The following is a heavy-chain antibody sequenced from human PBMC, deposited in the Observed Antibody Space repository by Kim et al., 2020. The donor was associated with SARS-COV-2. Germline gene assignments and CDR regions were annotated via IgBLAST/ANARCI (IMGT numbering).Heavy chain of an antibody. CDR1: GYTFTSFA. D-gene: IGHD3-9*01. CDR3: ARVGVLRYFDWSIPTSSYFDY. V-gene: IGHV1-3*01. CDR2: INAGNGNT. J-gene: IGHJ4*02. Sequence: ASVKVSCKASGYTFTSFAMHWVRQAPGQRLEWMGRINAGNGNTKYSQKFQGRVTITRDTSASTAYMELSSLRSEDTAVYYCARVGVLRYFDWSIPTSSYFDYWGQGTLVTVSS.